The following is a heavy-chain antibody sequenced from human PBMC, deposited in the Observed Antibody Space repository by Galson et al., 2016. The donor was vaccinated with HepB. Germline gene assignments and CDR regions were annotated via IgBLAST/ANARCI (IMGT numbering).Heavy chain of an antibody. V-gene: IGHV5-51*01. Sequence: QSGAEVKKPGESLKISCKGSGYSFKSNWIAWVRQMPGKGLELMGIIYPGDSDTKYGPSFQGQVTISADKSVNTAYLQWSRLKASDNAVYYRARLLGSPGYYSGMDVWGQGTTVTVSS. J-gene: IGHJ6*02. CDR2: IYPGDSDT. D-gene: IGHD3-10*01. CDR3: ARLLGSPGYYSGMDV. CDR1: GYSFKSNW.